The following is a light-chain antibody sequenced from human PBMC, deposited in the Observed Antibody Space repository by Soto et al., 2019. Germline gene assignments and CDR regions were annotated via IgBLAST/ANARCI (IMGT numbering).Light chain of an antibody. V-gene: IGLV2-14*01. CDR3: SSYTSSSTLDV. CDR2: EVS. Sequence: QSVLTQPPSASGSPGQSVTISCTGTSSDVGAYNYVSWYQQLPGKAPKLIIYEVSKRPSGVSDRFSGSKSGNTASLTISGLQAEDEADYYCSSYTSSSTLDVFGTGTRSPS. CDR1: SSDVGAYNY. J-gene: IGLJ1*01.